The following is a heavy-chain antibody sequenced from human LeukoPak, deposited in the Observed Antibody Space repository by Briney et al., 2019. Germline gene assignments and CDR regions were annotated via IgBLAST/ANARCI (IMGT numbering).Heavy chain of an antibody. D-gene: IGHD6-19*01. CDR1: SGSISNYY. V-gene: IGHV4-59*05. Sequence: SETLSLTCTVSSGSISNYYWGWIRQPPGKGLEWIGGVYYTGTTYSNPSLKSRVTISVDTSKNQFSLRLSSVTAADTAVYYCARDQSLVEWLAQGYYMDVWGKGTTVTVSS. J-gene: IGHJ6*03. CDR2: VYYTGTT. CDR3: ARDQSLVEWLAQGYYMDV.